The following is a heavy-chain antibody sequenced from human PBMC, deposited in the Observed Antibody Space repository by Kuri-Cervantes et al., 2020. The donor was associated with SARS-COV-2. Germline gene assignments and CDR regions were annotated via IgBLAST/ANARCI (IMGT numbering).Heavy chain of an antibody. CDR1: GFTFSNYV. D-gene: IGHD3-16*01. CDR2: IWYDGENE. CDR3: ARGAANYYYMGV. J-gene: IGHJ6*03. Sequence: LKISCVASGFTFSNYVIHWVRQAPGKGLEWVAVIWYDGENEYYAGSAKGRFTISRDNSKNTVSLHMNSLRAEDTAMYYCARGAANYYYMGVWGKGTTVTVSS. V-gene: IGHV3-33*08.